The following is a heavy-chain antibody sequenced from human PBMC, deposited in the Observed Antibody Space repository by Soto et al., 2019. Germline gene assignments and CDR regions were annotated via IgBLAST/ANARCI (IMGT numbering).Heavy chain of an antibody. CDR1: GFSLSTSGMR. CDR2: IDWDDDK. V-gene: IGHV2-70*04. J-gene: IGHJ4*02. D-gene: IGHD3-10*01. CDR3: ARIRYYGSGSYWYFDY. Sequence: GPTLVNPTQPLTLTCTFSGFSLSTSGMRVSWIRQPPGKALEWLARIDWDDDKFYSTSLKTRLTISKDTSKNQVVLTMTNMDPVDTATYYCARIRYYGSGSYWYFDYWGQGTLVTVSS.